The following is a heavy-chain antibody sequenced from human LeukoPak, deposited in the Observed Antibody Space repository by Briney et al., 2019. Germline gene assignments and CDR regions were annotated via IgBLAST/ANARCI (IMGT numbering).Heavy chain of an antibody. CDR3: ARVAVYYDILTGYHNWFDP. Sequence: GASVKVSCKASGYTFTGYYMHWVRQAPGQGLEWMGWINPNSGGTNYAQKFQGRVTMTRDTSISTAYMELRSLRSDDTAVYYCARVAVYYDILTGYHNWFDPWGQGTLVTVSS. CDR2: INPNSGGT. J-gene: IGHJ5*02. V-gene: IGHV1-2*02. CDR1: GYTFTGYY. D-gene: IGHD3-9*01.